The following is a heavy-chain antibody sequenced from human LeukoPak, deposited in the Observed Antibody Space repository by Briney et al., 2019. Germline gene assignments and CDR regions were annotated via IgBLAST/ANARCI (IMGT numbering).Heavy chain of an antibody. Sequence: ASVKVSCKASGYTFTCYYMHWVRQAPGQGLEWMGWINPNSGGTNYAQKFQGWVTMTRDTSISTAYMELSRLRSDDTAVYYCARGQKAYDYVWGSTDYRGSDYWGQGTLVTVSP. CDR3: ARGQKAYDYVWGSTDYRGSDY. CDR2: INPNSGGT. J-gene: IGHJ4*02. CDR1: GYTFTCYY. V-gene: IGHV1-2*04. D-gene: IGHD3-16*01.